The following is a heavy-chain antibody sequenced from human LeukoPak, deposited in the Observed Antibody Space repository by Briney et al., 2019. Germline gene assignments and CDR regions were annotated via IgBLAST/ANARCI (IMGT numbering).Heavy chain of an antibody. Sequence: SETLSLTCAVYGGSFSGYYWSWIRQPPGKGLEWIGEINHSGSTNYNPSLKSRVTISVDTSKNQFSLKLSSVTAADTAVYYCARGYCSGGSCYVRRGMDVWGQGTTATVSS. D-gene: IGHD2-15*01. CDR2: INHSGST. CDR3: ARGYCSGGSCYVRRGMDV. J-gene: IGHJ6*02. V-gene: IGHV4-34*01. CDR1: GGSFSGYY.